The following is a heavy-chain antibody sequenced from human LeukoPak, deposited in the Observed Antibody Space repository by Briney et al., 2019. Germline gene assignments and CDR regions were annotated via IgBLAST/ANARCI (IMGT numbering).Heavy chain of an antibody. V-gene: IGHV1-2*02. Sequence: ASVKVSCKASGYTFTGYYMHWVRQAPGQGLEWMGWINPNSGGTNYAQNFQGKVTMTRDTSISTAYMEVSRLRSDGTAVYYCAREDSSGYDYWGQGTLVTVSS. CDR2: INPNSGGT. CDR3: AREDSSGYDY. CDR1: GYTFTGYY. J-gene: IGHJ4*02. D-gene: IGHD3-22*01.